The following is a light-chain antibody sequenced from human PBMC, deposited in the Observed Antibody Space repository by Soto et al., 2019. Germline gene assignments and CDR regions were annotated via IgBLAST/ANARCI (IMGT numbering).Light chain of an antibody. J-gene: IGKJ2*01. Sequence: EIVLTQSPDTLSLSPGERATLSCRASQIVNNNFLAWYQQKPGQPPRLLIYGASNRPGGIPDKFSGSGSGTDFTFTINRLEPEDFAVYYCQQYGRSPYTFAQGTKLEI. V-gene: IGKV3-20*01. CDR2: GAS. CDR3: QQYGRSPYT. CDR1: QIVNNNF.